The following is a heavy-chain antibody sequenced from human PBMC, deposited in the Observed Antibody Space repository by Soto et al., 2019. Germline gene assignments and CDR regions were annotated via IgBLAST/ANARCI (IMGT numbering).Heavy chain of an antibody. Sequence: QVQLLQSGAEVKKPGASVKVSCKASGYTFTNFGISWVRQAPGHGLEWMGWISAYNGDTNYAQKLQGRVTMTSDTSTSTAYMELRSLRSDDTAVYYCARDDPGINYDPYFDYWGQGTLVTVSS. CDR2: ISAYNGDT. CDR3: ARDDPGINYDPYFDY. V-gene: IGHV1-18*01. J-gene: IGHJ4*02. CDR1: GYTFTNFG. D-gene: IGHD3-22*01.